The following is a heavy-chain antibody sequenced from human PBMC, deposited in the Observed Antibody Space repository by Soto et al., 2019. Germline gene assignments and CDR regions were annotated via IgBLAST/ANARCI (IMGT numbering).Heavy chain of an antibody. J-gene: IGHJ4*02. CDR3: ATVCRSSNFNY. CDR2: ITSSSSTI. Sequence: QVEQEESGGGLVKPGGSLRLSCAASGLSVSDYSMSWIRQAPGKGLEWIAYITSSSSTIYYADSVKGRFTISRNDAKNSLYLQLDSLRAEDTAVYYCATVCRSSNFNYWGQGTLVTVSS. V-gene: IGHV3-11*01. CDR1: GLSVSDYS.